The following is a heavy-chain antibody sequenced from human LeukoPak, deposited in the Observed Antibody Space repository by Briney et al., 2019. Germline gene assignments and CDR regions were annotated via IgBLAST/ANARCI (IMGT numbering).Heavy chain of an antibody. CDR2: INPNSGGT. Sequence: ASVKVSCKASGYTFTGYYMHWVRQAPGQGLEWMGWINPNSGGTNYAQKFQGWVTMTRDTSISTAYMELRSLRSDDTAVYYCARIVGATTEDYWGQGTLVTVSS. CDR1: GYTFTGYY. CDR3: ARIVGATTEDY. J-gene: IGHJ4*02. V-gene: IGHV1-2*04. D-gene: IGHD1-26*01.